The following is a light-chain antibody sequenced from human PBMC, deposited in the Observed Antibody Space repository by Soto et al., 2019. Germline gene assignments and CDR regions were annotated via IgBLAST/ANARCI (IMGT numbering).Light chain of an antibody. V-gene: IGLV7-43*01. Sequence: QAVVTQEPSLTVSPGGTVTLTCASSTGAVTSGYYPNWFQQKPGQAPRALIYNTRNKHSWTPARFSGSLLGGKAALTLSGAQPEDGAEYYCLLYYGGAYVFGAGTKVTVL. CDR3: LLYYGGAYV. CDR1: TGAVTSGYY. CDR2: NTR. J-gene: IGLJ1*01.